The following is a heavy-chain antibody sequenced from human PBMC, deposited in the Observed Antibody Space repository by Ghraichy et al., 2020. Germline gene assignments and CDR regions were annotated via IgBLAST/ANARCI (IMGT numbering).Heavy chain of an antibody. Sequence: GGSLRLSCAVSGFTFSSNDMHWVRHATGKGLEWVSAIGTAGDTYYPGSVKGRFTISRENAKNSLYLQVNSLRAGDTAVYYCARAHSSSSTEYFDYWGEGTLLTVSS. D-gene: IGHD6-13*01. CDR1: GFTFSSND. CDR3: ARAHSSSSTEYFDY. V-gene: IGHV3-13*01. CDR2: IGTAGDT. J-gene: IGHJ4*02.